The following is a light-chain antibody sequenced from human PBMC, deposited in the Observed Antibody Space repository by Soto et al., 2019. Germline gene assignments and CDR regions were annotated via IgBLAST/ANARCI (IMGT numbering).Light chain of an antibody. J-gene: IGKJ3*01. CDR2: GAS. CDR1: QSVSSS. Sequence: EIVMTQSPATLSVSPGERVTLSCRASQSVSSSLAWYQQKPGQAPMLLIYGASTKATGIPARFSGSGSGIECTLTISSLQSEDFGVYYCQQYNNWPPFSFGPGTKVDIK. V-gene: IGKV3-15*01. CDR3: QQYNNWPPFS.